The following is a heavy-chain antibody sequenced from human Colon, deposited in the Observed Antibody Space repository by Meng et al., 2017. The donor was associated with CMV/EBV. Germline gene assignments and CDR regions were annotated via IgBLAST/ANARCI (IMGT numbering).Heavy chain of an antibody. CDR2: ISWNGGTI. CDR3: VRDLRSAPTRDFDQ. J-gene: IGHJ4*02. V-gene: IGHV3-9*01. CDR1: GFTFADYA. Sequence: GGSLRLSCEVSGFTFADYAMYWVRYAPGKGLEWVSSISWNGGTIYYADSVKGRFTISSANAKNSLYLQMNSMRVEDTAFYYCVRDLRSAPTRDFDQWGQGTLVTVSS.